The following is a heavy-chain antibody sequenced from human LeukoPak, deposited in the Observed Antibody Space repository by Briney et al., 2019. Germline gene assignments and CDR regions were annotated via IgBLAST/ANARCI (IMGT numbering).Heavy chain of an antibody. CDR1: GYTFTSYY. CDR2: INPSGGST. CDR3: ARARYYYDSSGYYSRYYFDY. Sequence: ASVKVSCKASGYTFTSYYMHWVRQAPGQGLEWMGIINPSGGSTSYAQKLQGRVTMTRDTSTSTVYMELSSLRSEDTAVYYCARARYYYDSSGYYSRYYFDYWGQGTLVTVSS. D-gene: IGHD3-22*01. V-gene: IGHV1-46*01. J-gene: IGHJ4*02.